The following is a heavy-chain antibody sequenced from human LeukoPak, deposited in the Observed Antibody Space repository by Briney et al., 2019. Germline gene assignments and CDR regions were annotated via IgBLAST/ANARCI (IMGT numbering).Heavy chain of an antibody. J-gene: IGHJ4*02. V-gene: IGHV3-21*01. CDR1: GFTFSSYD. CDR3: ARDPDYPPGY. CDR2: ISSSSRYI. Sequence: GGSLRLSCAASGFTFSSYDMNWVRQVPGKGLEWVSSISSSSRYIYYADSVKGRFTISRDNALSLQMNSLRAEDTAVYYCARDPDYPPGYWGQGTLVTVSS. D-gene: IGHD4-11*01.